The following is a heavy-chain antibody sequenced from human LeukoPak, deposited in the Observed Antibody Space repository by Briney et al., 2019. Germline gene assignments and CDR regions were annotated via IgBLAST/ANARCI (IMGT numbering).Heavy chain of an antibody. Sequence: ASVKVSCKASGYTFTGYYMHWVRQAPGQGLEWMGWINPNSGGTNYAQKFQGRVTMTRDTSISTAYMELSRLRSDDTAVYYCARALRYYDSSGYPPFGYWGQGTLVTVSS. CDR3: ARALRYYDSSGYPPFGY. CDR1: GYTFTGYY. V-gene: IGHV1-2*02. J-gene: IGHJ4*02. D-gene: IGHD3-22*01. CDR2: INPNSGGT.